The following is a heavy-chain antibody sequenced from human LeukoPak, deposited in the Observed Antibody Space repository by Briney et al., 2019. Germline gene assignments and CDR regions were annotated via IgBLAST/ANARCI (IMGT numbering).Heavy chain of an antibody. D-gene: IGHD1-20*01. CDR2: IHYSGST. Sequence: SETLSLTCTVSGGSISSTSYFWGWIRQPPGKGLEWIGSIHYSGSTYYNPSLKSRVTISADTSKNQFSLKLSSVTAADTAVYYCAREDNWVFDYWGQGTLVTVSS. CDR3: AREDNWVFDY. CDR1: GGSISSTSYF. V-gene: IGHV4-39*07. J-gene: IGHJ4*02.